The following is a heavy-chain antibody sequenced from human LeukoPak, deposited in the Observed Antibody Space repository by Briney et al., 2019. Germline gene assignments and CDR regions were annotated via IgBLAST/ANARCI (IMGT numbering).Heavy chain of an antibody. CDR1: GYTFTGYY. CDR3: ARGGYGDYVSFDY. Sequence: ASVKVSCKASGYTFTGYYMHWVRQAPGQGLEWMGWINPNSGGTNYAQKFQGWVTMTRDTSISTAHMELSRLRSDDTAVYYCARGGYGDYVSFDYWGQGTLVTVSS. V-gene: IGHV1-2*04. CDR2: INPNSGGT. D-gene: IGHD4-17*01. J-gene: IGHJ4*02.